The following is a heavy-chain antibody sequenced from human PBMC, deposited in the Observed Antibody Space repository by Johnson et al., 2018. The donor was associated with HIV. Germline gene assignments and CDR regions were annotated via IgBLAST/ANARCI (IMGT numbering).Heavy chain of an antibody. V-gene: IGHV3-30*03. Sequence: QVQLVESGGGVVQPGRSLRLSCATSGFTFSSFGMHWVRQAPGKGLEWVAVISYDGSNKYYADSVMGRFPISRDNSKNTLNLQMNSLRAEDTAVYYRARDLMGPIEVDPYACDIWGQGTMVTVSS. D-gene: IGHD2-2*01. J-gene: IGHJ3*02. CDR1: GFTFSSFG. CDR2: ISYDGSNK. CDR3: ARDLMGPIEVDPYACDI.